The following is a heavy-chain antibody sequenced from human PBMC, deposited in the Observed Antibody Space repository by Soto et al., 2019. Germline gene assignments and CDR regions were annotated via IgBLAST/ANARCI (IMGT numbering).Heavy chain of an antibody. V-gene: IGHV3-15*01. CDR3: TTDAYYDFWSGYYNFDY. CDR2: IKSRTDGGTT. D-gene: IGHD3-3*01. J-gene: IGHJ4*02. Sequence: RRLSCAASGFTFSNAWMSWVRQAPGKGLEWVGRIKSRTDGGTTDYAAPVKGRFTISRDDSKNTLYLQMNSLKTEDTAVYYCTTDAYYDFWSGYYNFDYWGQGTLVTVSS. CDR1: GFTFSNAW.